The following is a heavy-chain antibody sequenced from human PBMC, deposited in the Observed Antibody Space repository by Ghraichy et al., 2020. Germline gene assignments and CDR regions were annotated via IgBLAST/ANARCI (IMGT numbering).Heavy chain of an antibody. CDR3: ARELLGTTLYYYGMDV. CDR1: GYTFTSYG. V-gene: IGHV1-18*04. J-gene: IGHJ6*02. CDR2: ISAYNGNT. D-gene: IGHD2/OR15-2a*01. Sequence: ASVKVSCKASGYTFTSYGISWVRQAPGQGLEWMGWISAYNGNTNYAQKLQGRVTMTTDTSTSTAYMELRSLRSDDTAVYYCARELLGTTLYYYGMDVWGQGTTVTVSS.